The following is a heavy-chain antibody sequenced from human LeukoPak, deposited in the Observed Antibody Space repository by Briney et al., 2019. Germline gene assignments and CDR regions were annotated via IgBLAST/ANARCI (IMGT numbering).Heavy chain of an antibody. J-gene: IGHJ3*02. CDR3: AKYFLVHYYDNAAFDI. Sequence: GGSLRLSCAASGFTFSSYAMSWVRQAPGKGLEWVSTISGSGGITYYADSVKGGFTISRDNSKNTLYLQMNSLRAEDTAVYYCAKYFLVHYYDNAAFDIWGQGTMVTVSS. D-gene: IGHD3-22*01. V-gene: IGHV3-23*01. CDR1: GFTFSSYA. CDR2: ISGSGGIT.